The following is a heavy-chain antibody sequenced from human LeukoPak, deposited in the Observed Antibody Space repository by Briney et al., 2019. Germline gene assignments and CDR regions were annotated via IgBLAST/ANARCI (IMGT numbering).Heavy chain of an antibody. D-gene: IGHD6-13*01. Sequence: GGSLRLSCEASGFTFSNHAMHWVRQAPGKGLEWVALIYYDGDKKYYAESLQGRFTISRDNSKNTLYLQMNSLRAEDTAVYYCARDRGTAGGNPYYYYMDVWGKGTTVTVSS. CDR1: GFTFSNHA. V-gene: IGHV3-30*14. CDR2: IYYDGDKK. J-gene: IGHJ6*03. CDR3: ARDRGTAGGNPYYYYMDV.